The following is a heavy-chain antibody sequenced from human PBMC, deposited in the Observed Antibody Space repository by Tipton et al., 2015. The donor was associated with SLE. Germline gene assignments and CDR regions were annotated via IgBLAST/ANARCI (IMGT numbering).Heavy chain of an antibody. D-gene: IGHD2-21*01. V-gene: IGHV4-4*02. CDR2: IFHSGST. CDR3: VKSVVVVSPRDYYYYMDV. J-gene: IGHJ6*03. Sequence: TLSLTCTVSGDSITTITRTNWWSWVRQTPGKGLEWIGEIFHSGSTNYRPSLKSRVIISVDKSKNQFSLKLTSVTATDTAVYYCVKSVVVVSPRDYYYYMDVWGKGTTVTVSS. CDR1: GDSITTITRTNW.